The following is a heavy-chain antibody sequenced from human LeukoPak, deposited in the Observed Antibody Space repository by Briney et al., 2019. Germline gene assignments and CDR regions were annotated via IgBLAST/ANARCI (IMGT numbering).Heavy chain of an antibody. J-gene: IGHJ4*02. CDR1: GFTFSSYG. CDR3: AKDTTGVAAADY. V-gene: IGHV3-30*02. Sequence: PGGSLRLSCAASGFTFSSYGMHWVRQAPGKGLEWVAFIRYDGSNKYYADSVKGRFTISRDNSKNTVYLQMNSLRAEDTAVYYCAKDTTGVAAADYWGQGTLVTVSS. CDR2: IRYDGSNK. D-gene: IGHD6-13*01.